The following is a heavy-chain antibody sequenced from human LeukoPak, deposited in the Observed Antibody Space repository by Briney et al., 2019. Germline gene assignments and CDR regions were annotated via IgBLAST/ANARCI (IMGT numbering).Heavy chain of an antibody. D-gene: IGHD6-19*01. CDR3: ARGYSSGWFRFDY. CDR2: IYTSGSI. V-gene: IGHV4-61*09. Sequence: KPSQTLSLTCTVSGGSISRGSYCWSWIRQPAGKGLEWIGHIYTSGSINYNPSLKSRVPKSVATSKNQFSLKLSSVTAADTAVYYCARGYSSGWFRFDYWDQGTLVTVSS. J-gene: IGHJ4*02. CDR1: GGSISRGSYC.